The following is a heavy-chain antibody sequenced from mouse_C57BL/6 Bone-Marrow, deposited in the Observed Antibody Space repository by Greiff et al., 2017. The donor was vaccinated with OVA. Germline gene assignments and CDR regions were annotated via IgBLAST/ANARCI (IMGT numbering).Heavy chain of an antibody. V-gene: IGHV1-81*01. CDR3: ARSTTVVFDY. J-gene: IGHJ2*01. Sequence: VKLMESGAELARPGASVKLSCKASGYTFTSYGISWVKQRTGQGLEWIGEIYPRSGNTYYNEKFKGKATLTADKSSSTAYMELRSLTSEDSAVYFCARSTTVVFDYWGQGTTLTVSS. CDR2: IYPRSGNT. CDR1: GYTFTSYG. D-gene: IGHD1-1*01.